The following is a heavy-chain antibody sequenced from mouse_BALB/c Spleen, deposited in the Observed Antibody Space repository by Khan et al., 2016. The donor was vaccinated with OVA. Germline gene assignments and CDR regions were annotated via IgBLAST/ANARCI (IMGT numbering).Heavy chain of an antibody. Sequence: EVQLQESGPSLVKPSQTLSLTCSVTGDSITSGYWNWIRKFPGNKLEYMGYISYSGNTYSNPSLKSRISITRDTSKNQTDLQLNAVTTEDTATFYWACELRGFTYWGQGTLVTVSA. D-gene: IGHD1-1*01. CDR1: GDSITSGY. CDR2: ISYSGNT. CDR3: ACELRGFTY. J-gene: IGHJ3*01. V-gene: IGHV3-8*02.